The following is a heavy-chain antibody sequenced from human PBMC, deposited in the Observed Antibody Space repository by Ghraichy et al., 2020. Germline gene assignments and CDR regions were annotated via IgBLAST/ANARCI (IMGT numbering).Heavy chain of an antibody. CDR3: AWMEENYYNYYYYGMDV. V-gene: IGHV2-26*01. D-gene: IGHD1-26*01. J-gene: IGHJ6*02. CDR2: IFSNDEK. Sequence: SGPTLVKPTETLTLTCTVSGFSLSNARMGVSWIRQPPGKALEWLAHIFSNDEKSYSTSLKSRLSISKDTSKSQVVLIMTNMDPVDTATYYCAWMEENYYNYYYYGMDVWGQGTTVTVSS. CDR1: GFSLSNARMG.